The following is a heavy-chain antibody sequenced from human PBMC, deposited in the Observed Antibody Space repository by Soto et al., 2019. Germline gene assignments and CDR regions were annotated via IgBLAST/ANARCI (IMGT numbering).Heavy chain of an antibody. V-gene: IGHV4-59*08. CDR2: IYYSGST. D-gene: IGHD5-18*01. J-gene: IGHJ4*02. CDR1: GGSISSYY. CDR3: ARRYGSCFGY. Sequence: QVQLQKSGPGLVKPSETLSLTCTVSGGSISSYYWSWIRQPPGKGLEWIGYIYYSGSTNYNPSLXSXVXIXXDTAKNQFSLKLSSVTAADTAVYYCARRYGSCFGYWGQGTLVTVSS.